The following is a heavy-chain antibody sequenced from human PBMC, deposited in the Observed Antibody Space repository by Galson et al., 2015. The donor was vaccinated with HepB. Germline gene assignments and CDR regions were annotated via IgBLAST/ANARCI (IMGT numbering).Heavy chain of an antibody. CDR2: IYSGGST. Sequence: SLRLSCAASGFTVSSNYMSWVRQAPGKGLEWVSVIYSGGSTYYADSVKGRFTISRDNSKNTLYLQMNSLRAEDTAVYYCARDLSTSGRYPFWGQGTLVTVSS. CDR1: GFTVSSNY. D-gene: IGHD6-19*01. J-gene: IGHJ4*02. CDR3: ARDLSTSGRYPF. V-gene: IGHV3-66*01.